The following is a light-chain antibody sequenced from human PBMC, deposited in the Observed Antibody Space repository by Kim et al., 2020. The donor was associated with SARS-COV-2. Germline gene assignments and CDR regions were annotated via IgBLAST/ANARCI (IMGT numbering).Light chain of an antibody. CDR3: GTWDSGLSAWV. CDR2: DND. J-gene: IGLJ3*02. Sequence: GQNVPISGSGNSYNVGRNYVSWYQQVPGTAPKLLIHDNDKRPSGIPDRFSGSKSGTSVTLDITGLQTGDEADYYCGTWDSGLSAWVFGGGTKLTVL. V-gene: IGLV1-51*01. CDR1: SYNVGRNY.